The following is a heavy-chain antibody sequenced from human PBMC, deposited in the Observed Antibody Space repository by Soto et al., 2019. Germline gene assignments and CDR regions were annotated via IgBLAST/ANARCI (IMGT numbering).Heavy chain of an antibody. D-gene: IGHD2-15*01. Sequence: GASVKVSCKASGYTFTGYYMHWVRQAPGQGLEWMGWINPNSGGTNYAQKFQGWVTMTRDTSISTAYMELSRLRSDDTAVYYCARGYCSGGSCYDYWGQGTLVTVS. V-gene: IGHV1-2*04. CDR1: GYTFTGYY. CDR3: ARGYCSGGSCYDY. J-gene: IGHJ4*02. CDR2: INPNSGGT.